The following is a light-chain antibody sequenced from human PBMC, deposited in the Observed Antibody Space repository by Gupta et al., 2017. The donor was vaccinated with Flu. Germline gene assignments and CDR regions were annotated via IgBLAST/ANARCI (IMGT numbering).Light chain of an antibody. V-gene: IGLV1-51*02. CDR2: ENN. Sequence: KVTISCSGSSSNIGNNYVSWYQQLPGTAPKLLIYENNKRPSGIPDRFSGSKSGTSATLGITGLQTGAEADYYCGTWDSSLSAGVFGGGTKVTVL. CDR3: GTWDSSLSAGV. CDR1: SSNIGNNY. J-gene: IGLJ3*02.